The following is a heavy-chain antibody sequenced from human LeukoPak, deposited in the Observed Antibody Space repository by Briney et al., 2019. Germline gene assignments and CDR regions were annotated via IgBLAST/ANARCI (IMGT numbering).Heavy chain of an antibody. CDR3: AREAGEYYYDSSGRTRRAFDI. D-gene: IGHD3-22*01. J-gene: IGHJ3*02. V-gene: IGHV1-69*13. Sequence: SVKVSCKASGGTFSSYAISWVRQASGQGLEWMGGIIPIFGTANYAQKFQGRVTITADESTSTAYMELSSLRSEDTAVYYCAREAGEYYYDSSGRTRRAFDIWGQGTMVTVSS. CDR2: IIPIFGTA. CDR1: GGTFSSYA.